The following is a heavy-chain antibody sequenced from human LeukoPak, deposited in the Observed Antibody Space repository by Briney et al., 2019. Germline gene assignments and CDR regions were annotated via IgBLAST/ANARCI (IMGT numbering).Heavy chain of an antibody. V-gene: IGHV3-33*01. CDR3: ARVRPNWNDPIDY. CDR2: IWYDGSNK. J-gene: IGHJ4*02. CDR1: GFTFSSYG. Sequence: GGSLRLSCAASGFTFSSYGMHWVRQAPGKGLEWVAVIWYDGSNKYYADSVKGRFTISRDNAKNSLYLQMNSLRAEDTAVYYCARVRPNWNDPIDYWGQGTLVTVSS. D-gene: IGHD1-1*01.